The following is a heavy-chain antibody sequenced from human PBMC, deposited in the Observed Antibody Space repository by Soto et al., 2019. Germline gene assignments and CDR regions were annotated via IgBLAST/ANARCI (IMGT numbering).Heavy chain of an antibody. CDR3: ATPFGGRYPSQFDY. D-gene: IGHD1-26*01. CDR2: IYPGDSDT. Sequence: LGEPLKISRKGSGYRFTIYCIGLVLQMPGKGLEWMGIIYPGDSDTRYSPSFQGQVTISADKSISTAYLQWSSLKASDTAMYYCATPFGGRYPSQFDYWGQGTLVSVSS. J-gene: IGHJ4*02. CDR1: GYRFTIYC. V-gene: IGHV5-51*01.